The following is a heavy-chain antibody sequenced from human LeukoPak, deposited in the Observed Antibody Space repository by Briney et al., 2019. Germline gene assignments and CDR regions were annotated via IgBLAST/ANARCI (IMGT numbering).Heavy chain of an antibody. D-gene: IGHD5-24*01. CDR1: GFTFSSYG. Sequence: PGGSLRLSCAASGFTFSSYGMHWVRQAPGKGLEWVAFIRYDGSNTYYADSVKGRFTISRDNPKNTLYLQMNSLRAEEMAVYYCASNRDGKFDYWGQGTLVMVSS. J-gene: IGHJ4*02. CDR3: ASNRDGKFDY. V-gene: IGHV3-30*02. CDR2: IRYDGSNT.